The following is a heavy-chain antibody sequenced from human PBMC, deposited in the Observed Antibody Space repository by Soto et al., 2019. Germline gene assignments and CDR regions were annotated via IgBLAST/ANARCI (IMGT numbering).Heavy chain of an antibody. V-gene: IGHV4-61*01. CDR2: FYDSGST. CDR1: GGSVSSGSFY. J-gene: IGHJ6*02. D-gene: IGHD5-12*01. CDR3: AASAPPATNYYYAMDV. Sequence: SETLSLTCTVSGGSVSSGSFYWSWIRRPPGKGLEWIGYFYDSGSTNYNPSLRSRVTMSVDTSKNQFSLKLSSVTAADAAVYYCAASAPPATNYYYAMDVWGQGTTVTVSS.